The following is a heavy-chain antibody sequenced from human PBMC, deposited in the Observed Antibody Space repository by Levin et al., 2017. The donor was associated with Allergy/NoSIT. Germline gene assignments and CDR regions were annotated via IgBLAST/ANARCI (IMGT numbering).Heavy chain of an antibody. D-gene: IGHD5-18*01. J-gene: IGHJ4*02. Sequence: PEASVKVSCKASGGTFSSYAISWVRQAPGQGLEWMGGIIPIFGTANYAQKFQGRVTITADESTSTAYMELSSLRSEDTAVYYCARRGDTAMGPGVDYWGQGTLVTVSS. CDR3: ARRGDTAMGPGVDY. V-gene: IGHV1-69*13. CDR2: IIPIFGTA. CDR1: GGTFSSYA.